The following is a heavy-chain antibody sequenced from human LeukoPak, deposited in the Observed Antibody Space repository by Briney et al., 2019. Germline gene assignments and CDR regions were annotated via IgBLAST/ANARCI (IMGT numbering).Heavy chain of an antibody. Sequence: SETLSLTCAVYGGSFSGYYWSWIRQPPGKGLEWIGEINHSGSTNYNPSLKSRVTISVDTSKNQFSLKLSSVTAADTAVYYCASRRGGALHLWFGETWGQGTLVTVSS. CDR2: INHSGST. J-gene: IGHJ4*02. D-gene: IGHD3-10*01. V-gene: IGHV4-34*01. CDR3: ASRRGGALHLWFGET. CDR1: GGSFSGYY.